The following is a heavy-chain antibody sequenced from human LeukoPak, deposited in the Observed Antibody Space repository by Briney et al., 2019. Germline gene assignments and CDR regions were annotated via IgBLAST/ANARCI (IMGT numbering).Heavy chain of an antibody. CDR1: GFTFSSYA. Sequence: GGSLRLSCAASGFTFSSYAMSWVRQAPGKGLEWVSAISGSGGSTYYADSVKGRFTISRDNSKNTLYLQMNSLRAEDTAVYYCAKDRINYSGSYYFDYWGQGTLVTVSS. J-gene: IGHJ4*02. V-gene: IGHV3-23*01. CDR3: AKDRINYSGSYYFDY. D-gene: IGHD1-26*01. CDR2: ISGSGGST.